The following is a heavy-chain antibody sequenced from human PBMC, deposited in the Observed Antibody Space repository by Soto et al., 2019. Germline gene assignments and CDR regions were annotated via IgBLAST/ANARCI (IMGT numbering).Heavy chain of an antibody. CDR1: GYTFTSYA. Sequence: ASVKVSCKASGYTFTSYAMHWVRQAPGQRLEWMGWINAGNGNTKYSQKFQGRVTITRDTSASTAYMELSSLRSEDTAVYYCARWGDYYDSSGYFYAFDIWGQGTMVTVS. CDR3: ARWGDYYDSSGYFYAFDI. D-gene: IGHD3-22*01. CDR2: INAGNGNT. V-gene: IGHV1-3*01. J-gene: IGHJ3*02.